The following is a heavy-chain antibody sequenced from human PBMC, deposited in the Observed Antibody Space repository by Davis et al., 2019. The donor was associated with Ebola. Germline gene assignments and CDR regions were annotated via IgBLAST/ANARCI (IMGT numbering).Heavy chain of an antibody. CDR1: GFTFSSYA. V-gene: IGHV3-30*04. CDR3: AKGIYCSSTTCYFDY. J-gene: IGHJ4*02. CDR2: ISYDGSNK. D-gene: IGHD2-2*01. Sequence: GESLKISCSASGFTFSSYAMHWVRQAPGKGLEWVAVISYDGSNKYYADSVKGRFTISRDNSKNTLYLQMSSLRAEGTAVYYCAKGIYCSSTTCYFDYWGLGTLVTVSS.